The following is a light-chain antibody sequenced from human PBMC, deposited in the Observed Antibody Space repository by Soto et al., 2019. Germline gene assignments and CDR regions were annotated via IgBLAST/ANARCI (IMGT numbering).Light chain of an antibody. J-gene: IGKJ4*01. Sequence: DIVMTQSPDSLAVSLGERATINCKSSQSVLYSSNNKNYLAWYQQKPGQPSKLLIYWASTRESGVPDRFSGSGSGTDFTLTISSLQAEDVTVYYCQQYYSTTLTFGGGTKVDIK. CDR2: WAS. CDR1: QSVLYSSNNKNY. CDR3: QQYYSTTLT. V-gene: IGKV4-1*01.